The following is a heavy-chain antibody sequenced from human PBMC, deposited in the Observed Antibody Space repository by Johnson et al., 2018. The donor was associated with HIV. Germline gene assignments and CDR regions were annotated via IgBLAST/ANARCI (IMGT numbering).Heavy chain of an antibody. CDR1: GFTFSSYA. J-gene: IGHJ3*02. D-gene: IGHD1-14*01. Sequence: QVQLVESGGGVVQPGRSLRLSCAASGFTFSSYAMHWVRQAPGKGLEWVAVISYDGSDKYYADSVKGRFTISRDNSKNTLYLEMNSLRAEDTAVDYCARGQGELRRTHAFDIWGQGTVVTVSA. V-gene: IGHV3-30-3*01. CDR3: ARGQGELRRTHAFDI. CDR2: ISYDGSDK.